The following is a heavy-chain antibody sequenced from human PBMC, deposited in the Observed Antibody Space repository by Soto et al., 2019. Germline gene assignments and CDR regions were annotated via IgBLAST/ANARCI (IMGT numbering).Heavy chain of an antibody. Sequence: GGSLRLSCAASGFTFDDYAMHWVRQAPGKGLEWVSGISWNSGSIGYADSVKGRFTISRDNAKNSLYLQMNSLRAEDTALYYCAKAPLGYCSGGSCSHYMDVWGKGTTVTVSS. CDR1: GFTFDDYA. D-gene: IGHD2-15*01. CDR2: ISWNSGSI. J-gene: IGHJ6*03. CDR3: AKAPLGYCSGGSCSHYMDV. V-gene: IGHV3-9*01.